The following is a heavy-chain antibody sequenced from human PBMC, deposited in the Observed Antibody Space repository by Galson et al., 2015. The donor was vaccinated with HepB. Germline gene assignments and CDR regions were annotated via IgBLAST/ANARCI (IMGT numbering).Heavy chain of an antibody. J-gene: IGHJ4*02. Sequence: LSLTCTVSGGSISSSSYYWGWIRQPPGKGLEWIGTIYNSGSTYYNPSLKSRVTISVDTSKNQFSLKLGSVTAADTAVYYCARGQKRFLDYWGQGTLVTVSS. CDR2: IYNSGST. CDR1: GGSISSSSYY. D-gene: IGHD3-16*01. V-gene: IGHV4-39*01. CDR3: ARGQKRFLDY.